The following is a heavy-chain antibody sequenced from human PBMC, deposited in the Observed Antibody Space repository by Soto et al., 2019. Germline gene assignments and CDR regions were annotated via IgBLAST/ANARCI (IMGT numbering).Heavy chain of an antibody. V-gene: IGHV4-59*08. D-gene: IGHD5-12*01. CDR3: ASGYDLPPDY. J-gene: IGHJ4*02. CDR1: GGSISSYY. CDR2: IYYSGST. Sequence: QVQLQESGPGLVKPSETLYLTCTVSGGSISSYYWSWIRQPPGKGLEWIGYIYYSGSTNYNPSLKSRVTISVDTSKNQFSLKLSSVTAADTAVYYCASGYDLPPDYWGQGTLVTVSS.